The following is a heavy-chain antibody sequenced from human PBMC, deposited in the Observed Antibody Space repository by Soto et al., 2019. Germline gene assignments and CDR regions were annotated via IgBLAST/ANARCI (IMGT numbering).Heavy chain of an antibody. V-gene: IGHV1-69*06. Sequence: QVQLAQSGAPVKNPGSQVKVSCNTSGGTCSDYAITWVRKAPGQRLEWIGGIIPTFDTPDYAQKFQGRVTITADKATSTVDMEVKSLASGDAAVYFCARGLGYDFSWGSSDPPRSTLGGMGVWGKGTTVTVPS. CDR2: IIPTFDTP. CDR3: ARGLGYDFSWGSSDPPRSTLGGMGV. D-gene: IGHD3-16*01. CDR1: GGTCSDYA. J-gene: IGHJ6*04.